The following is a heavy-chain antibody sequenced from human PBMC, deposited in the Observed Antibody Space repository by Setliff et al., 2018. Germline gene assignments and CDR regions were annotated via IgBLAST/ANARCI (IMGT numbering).Heavy chain of an antibody. V-gene: IGHV4-39*07. Sequence: LSLTCTVSGVSISSNSYYWGWIRQPPGKGLEWIGSMYYGGDTYYNPSLKSRLTMSVDTSKNQFSLNLISVTAADTALYYCARAPRYFDATGSYFDSWGQGTLVTVSS. J-gene: IGHJ4*02. CDR2: MYYGGDT. D-gene: IGHD3-22*01. CDR3: ARAPRYFDATGSYFDS. CDR1: GVSISSNSYY.